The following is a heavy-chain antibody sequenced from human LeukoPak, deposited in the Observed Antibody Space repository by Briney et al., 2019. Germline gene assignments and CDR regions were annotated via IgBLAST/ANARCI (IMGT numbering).Heavy chain of an antibody. D-gene: IGHD2-2*03. CDR3: ARDSGYYSSTSCRRGISFDY. CDR2: ISSSSSYI. Sequence: GGSLRLSCAASGFTFSSYSMNWVRQAPGKGLEWVSSISSSSSYIYYADSVKGRFTISRDNSKNTLYLQMNSLRAEDTAVYYCARDSGYYSSTSCRRGISFDYWGQGTLVTVSS. V-gene: IGHV3-21*01. CDR1: GFTFSSYS. J-gene: IGHJ4*02.